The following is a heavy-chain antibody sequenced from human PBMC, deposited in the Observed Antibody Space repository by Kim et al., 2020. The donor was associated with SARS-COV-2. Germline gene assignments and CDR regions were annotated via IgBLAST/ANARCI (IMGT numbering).Heavy chain of an antibody. Sequence: STIYYADSVKGRFTIARDNAKNSLYLQMNSLRAEDTAVYYCARSSPGMDVWGQGTTVTVSS. CDR2: STI. CDR3: ARSSPGMDV. V-gene: IGHV3-48*01. J-gene: IGHJ6*02. D-gene: IGHD3-10*01.